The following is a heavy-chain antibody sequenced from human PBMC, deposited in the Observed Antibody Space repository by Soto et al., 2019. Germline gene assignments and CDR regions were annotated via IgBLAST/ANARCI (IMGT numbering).Heavy chain of an antibody. Sequence: GGSLRLSCAASGFTFYTYEMNWVRQAPGKGLEWVSYISGSGSTTYYADSVKGQFTISRDNARNSLYLQMNSLRAEDTAIYYCATRSGGGGAFDFWGQGTMVTVSS. J-gene: IGHJ3*01. CDR1: GFTFYTYE. CDR2: ISGSGSTT. CDR3: ATRSGGGGAFDF. D-gene: IGHD3-10*01. V-gene: IGHV3-48*03.